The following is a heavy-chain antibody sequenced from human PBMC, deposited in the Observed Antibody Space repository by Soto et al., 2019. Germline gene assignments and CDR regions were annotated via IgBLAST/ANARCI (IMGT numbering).Heavy chain of an antibody. J-gene: IGHJ6*02. Sequence: GGSLRLSCAASGFTFSDYYMSWIRQAPGKGLEWVSYISSSSSYTNYADSVKGRFTISRDNAKNSLYLQMNSLRAEDTAVYYCARFHKSIFGVPENGMDVWGQGTTVTVSS. CDR3: ARFHKSIFGVPENGMDV. CDR2: ISSSSSYT. D-gene: IGHD3-3*01. CDR1: GFTFSDYY. V-gene: IGHV3-11*06.